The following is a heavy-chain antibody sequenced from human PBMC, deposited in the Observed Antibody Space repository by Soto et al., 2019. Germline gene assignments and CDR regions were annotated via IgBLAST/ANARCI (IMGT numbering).Heavy chain of an antibody. D-gene: IGHD2-21*01. CDR3: ARGGSVVVGPAALAF. CDR1: GDTFTDYY. CDR2: VNPSGGHT. J-gene: IGHJ4*02. Sequence: QVQLVQSGAEVKKPGTSVKVSCKASGDTFTDYYIHWVRQAPGQGLEWMGTVNPSGGHTTYAQHFLGRTTMTRDTPTSQLYMELTSLPSEDTAVYYCARGGSVVVGPAALAFWGQGALVTVSS. V-gene: IGHV1-46*01.